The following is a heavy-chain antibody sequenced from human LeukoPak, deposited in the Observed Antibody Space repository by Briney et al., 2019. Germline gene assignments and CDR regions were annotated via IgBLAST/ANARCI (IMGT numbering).Heavy chain of an antibody. D-gene: IGHD3-10*01. Sequence: SETLSLTCTVSGYSISSGYYWGWIRQPPGKGLEWIANMYHSGLIYYNPSLNSRVTMSVDTSKNQFSLKLSSVTAADTAMYYCAREGGSGSGRGLDYWGQGTLVTVSS. CDR1: GYSISSGYY. CDR3: AREGGSGSGRGLDY. J-gene: IGHJ4*02. CDR2: MYHSGLI. V-gene: IGHV4-38-2*02.